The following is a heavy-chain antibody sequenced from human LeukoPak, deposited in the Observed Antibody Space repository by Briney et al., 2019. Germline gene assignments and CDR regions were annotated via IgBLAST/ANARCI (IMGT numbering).Heavy chain of an antibody. V-gene: IGHV4-39*07. CDR3: ASSLAADYYFDY. J-gene: IGHJ4*02. CDR1: GGSISSSSYY. Sequence: SETLSLTCTVSGGSISSSSYYWGWIRQPPGKGLEWIGSIYHSGSTYYNPSLKSRVTISVDRSKNQFSLKLSSVTAADTAVYYCASSLAADYYFDYWGQGTLVTVSS. D-gene: IGHD3-3*02. CDR2: IYHSGST.